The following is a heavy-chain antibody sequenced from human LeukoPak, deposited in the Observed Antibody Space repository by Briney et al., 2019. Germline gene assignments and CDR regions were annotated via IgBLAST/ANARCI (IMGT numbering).Heavy chain of an antibody. J-gene: IGHJ5*02. Sequence: ASAKVSCKASGYTFTGYYMHWVRQAPGQGLEWMGRINPNSGGTNYAQKFQGRVTMTRDTSISTAYMELSRLRSDDTAVYYCARGGQTGTTRYNWFDPWGQGTLVTVSS. V-gene: IGHV1-2*06. CDR2: INPNSGGT. D-gene: IGHD1-7*01. CDR3: ARGGQTGTTRYNWFDP. CDR1: GYTFTGYY.